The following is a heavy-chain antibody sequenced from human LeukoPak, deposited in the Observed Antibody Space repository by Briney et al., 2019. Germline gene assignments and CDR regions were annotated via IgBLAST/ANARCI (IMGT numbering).Heavy chain of an antibody. D-gene: IGHD3-10*01. Sequence: ASVKVSCKASGYTFTSYDINWVRQATGQGLEWMGWMNPNSGNTGYAQKFQGRATMTRNTSISTAYMELSSLRSEDTAVYYCVRRFSGSGSPITYWGQGTLVTVSS. CDR2: MNPNSGNT. CDR3: VRRFSGSGSPITY. V-gene: IGHV1-8*01. J-gene: IGHJ4*02. CDR1: GYTFTSYD.